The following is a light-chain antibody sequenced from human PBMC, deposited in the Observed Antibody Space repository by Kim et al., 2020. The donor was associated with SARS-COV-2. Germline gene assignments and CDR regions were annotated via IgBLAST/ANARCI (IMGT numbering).Light chain of an antibody. V-gene: IGKV3-15*01. Sequence: EIVMTQSPATLSVSPGERATLSRRASQSVSSNLAWYQQKPGQAPRHLIYGASTRATGIPARFSGSGSGTEFTLTISSLQSEDFAVYYSLQYNNWPRTFGQGAPVDI. CDR2: GAS. J-gene: IGKJ1*01. CDR3: LQYNNWPRT. CDR1: QSVSSN.